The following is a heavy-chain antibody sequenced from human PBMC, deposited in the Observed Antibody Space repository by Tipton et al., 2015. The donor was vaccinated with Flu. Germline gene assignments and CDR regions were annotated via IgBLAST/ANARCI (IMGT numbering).Heavy chain of an antibody. CDR3: ARDLGSSGSFDY. J-gene: IGHJ4*02. V-gene: IGHV4-39*07. Sequence: TLSLTCTVSGGSISSSSYCWGWIRQPPGKGLEWIGSIYYSGSTYYNPSLKSRVTISVDTSKNQFSLKLSSETAADTAVYYCARDLGSSGSFDYWGQGTLVTASS. D-gene: IGHD6-13*01. CDR1: GGSISSSSYC. CDR2: IYYSGST.